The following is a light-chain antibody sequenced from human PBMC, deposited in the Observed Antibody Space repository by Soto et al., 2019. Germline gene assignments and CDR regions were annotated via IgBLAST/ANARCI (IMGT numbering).Light chain of an antibody. Sequence: DIKMTQSPSTLSASVGDRVTITCRASQSISSWLAWYQQKPGKAPKLLIYKASSLESGVPSRFSGSGSGTEVTLTISSLQPDDFATYYCQQYNSYPSFGGGTKVEIK. J-gene: IGKJ4*01. CDR2: KAS. CDR3: QQYNSYPS. CDR1: QSISSW. V-gene: IGKV1-5*03.